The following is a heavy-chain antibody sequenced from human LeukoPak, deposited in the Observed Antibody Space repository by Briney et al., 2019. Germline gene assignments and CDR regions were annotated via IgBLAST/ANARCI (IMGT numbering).Heavy chain of an antibody. V-gene: IGHV4-59*01. D-gene: IGHD6-13*01. CDR1: GGLISDYY. Sequence: SETLSLTCTVSGGLISDYYWTWVRQPPGKGLEWMGYIYYAGSTTYNPSLKSRVTISVDTSKNQFSLKLSSVTAADTAVYHCAGNVAAAGPHYFGYWGQGSLVTVSS. CDR3: AGNVAAAGPHYFGY. J-gene: IGHJ4*02. CDR2: IYYAGST.